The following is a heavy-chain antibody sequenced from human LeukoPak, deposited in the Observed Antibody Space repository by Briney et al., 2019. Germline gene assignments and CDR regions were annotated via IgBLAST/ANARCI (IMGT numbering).Heavy chain of an antibody. Sequence: GSLRLSCAASGFTFSTYEMNWVRQAPGKGLEWVSYIPSSGSTIYYVDSVKGRFTISRDNAKNSLYLQMNSLRVEDTAVYYCAREATGATGYFDYWGQGTLVTVSS. D-gene: IGHD1-26*01. CDR1: GFTFSTYE. CDR3: AREATGATGYFDY. V-gene: IGHV3-48*03. J-gene: IGHJ4*02. CDR2: IPSSGSTI.